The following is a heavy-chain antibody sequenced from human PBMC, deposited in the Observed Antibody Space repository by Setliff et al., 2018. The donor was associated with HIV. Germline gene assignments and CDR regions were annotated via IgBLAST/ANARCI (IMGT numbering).Heavy chain of an antibody. V-gene: IGHV4-31*03. CDR3: ARAGCGGDCYSRLNWFDP. Sequence: SETLSLTCTVSGGSISSGDYYWSWIRQHPGKGLEWIGYIYYSGSTYYNPSLKSRVTISVDTSKNQFSLRLSSVTAADTAVYYCARAGCGGDCYSRLNWFDPWGQGTLVTVSS. D-gene: IGHD2-21*02. J-gene: IGHJ5*02. CDR1: GGSISSGDYY. CDR2: IYYSGST.